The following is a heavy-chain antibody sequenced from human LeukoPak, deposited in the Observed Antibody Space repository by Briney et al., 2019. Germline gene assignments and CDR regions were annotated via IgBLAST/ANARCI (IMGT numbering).Heavy chain of an antibody. Sequence: PSETLSLTCTVAGGSMKSNFWTWVRQPAGKGLEWIGRIYERGNTNYSPSLKNRVTLSIDMSKSQFSLRLNSVTAADTAVYFCAKSSFTMTNLYYFDSWGPGILVTVSS. CDR2: IYERGNT. D-gene: IGHD5-24*01. J-gene: IGHJ4*02. CDR3: AKSSFTMTNLYYFDS. CDR1: GGSMKSNF. V-gene: IGHV4-4*07.